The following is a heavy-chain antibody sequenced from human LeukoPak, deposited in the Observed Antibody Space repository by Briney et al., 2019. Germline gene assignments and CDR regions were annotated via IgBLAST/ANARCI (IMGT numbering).Heavy chain of an antibody. CDR1: GFTFSTYG. D-gene: IGHD4-23*01. J-gene: IGHJ4*02. Sequence: GGSLRLSCAASGFTFSTYGMHWVRQAPGKGLEWVAFIRYDGRNKYYADSVKGRFTISRDNSKNTLCLQMNSLRAEDTAVYYCAKPTTVLTSYYFDYWGQGTLVTVSS. V-gene: IGHV3-30*02. CDR3: AKPTTVLTSYYFDY. CDR2: IRYDGRNK.